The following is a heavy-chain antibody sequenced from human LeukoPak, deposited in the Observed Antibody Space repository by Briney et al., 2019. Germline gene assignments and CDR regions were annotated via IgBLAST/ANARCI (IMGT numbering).Heavy chain of an antibody. V-gene: IGHV4-59*12. CDR3: ADPHPPKGGGSFLF. D-gene: IGHD3-16*01. CDR2: IYVTGMT. Sequence: SETLSLTCSVSGGSISSYFWSWIRQPPGKELEWIGYIYVTGMTNYNPSLKSRATISMDTSKNQFSLKLTSVTAADTAVYYCADPHPPKGGGSFLFWGQGLLVTVSS. J-gene: IGHJ4*02. CDR1: GGSISSYF.